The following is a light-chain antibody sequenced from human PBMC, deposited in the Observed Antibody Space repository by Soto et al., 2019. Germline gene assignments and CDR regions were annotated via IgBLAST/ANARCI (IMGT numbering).Light chain of an antibody. Sequence: QSVLTQPPSVSAAPGQMVTISCSGSSSNIGNNFVSWYQQLPGTAPKLLIYDNNKRPSGIPDRFSGSKSGTSATLGITGLQTGDEADYYCGPWDSSLSAGVFGGGTKVTVL. CDR2: DNN. J-gene: IGLJ2*01. V-gene: IGLV1-51*01. CDR3: GPWDSSLSAGV. CDR1: SSNIGNNF.